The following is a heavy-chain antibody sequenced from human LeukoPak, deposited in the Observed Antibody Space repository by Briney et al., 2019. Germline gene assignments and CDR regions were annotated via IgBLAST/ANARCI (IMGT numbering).Heavy chain of an antibody. CDR3: ARVRGAYCGGDCYSNDY. D-gene: IGHD2-21*01. J-gene: IGHJ4*02. Sequence: GGSLRLSCAASGFTFSSYWMSWVRQAPGKGLECVANIKQDGSEKYYVDSVKGRFTISRDNAKNSLYLQMNSLRAEDTAVYYCARVRGAYCGGDCYSNDYWGQGTLVTVSS. CDR1: GFTFSSYW. CDR2: IKQDGSEK. V-gene: IGHV3-7*01.